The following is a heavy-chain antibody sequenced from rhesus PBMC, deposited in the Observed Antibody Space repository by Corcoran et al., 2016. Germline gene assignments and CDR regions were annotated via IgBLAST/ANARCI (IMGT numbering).Heavy chain of an antibody. D-gene: IGHD4-29*01. Sequence: EVQLVQSGAEVKKPGASVKISCKASGYTFTDYYLQWVRQAPGKGLVWMGRVDPENGEALNAPKFQDRVTITADTSTDTAYMELSSLRSEDTAVYYCATDAGRWFFDYWGQGVLVTVSS. CDR2: VDPENGEA. J-gene: IGHJ4*01. CDR3: ATDAGRWFFDY. CDR1: GYTFTDYY. V-gene: IGHV1-111*02.